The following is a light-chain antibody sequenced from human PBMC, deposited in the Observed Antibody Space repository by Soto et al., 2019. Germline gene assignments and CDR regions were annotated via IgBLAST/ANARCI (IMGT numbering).Light chain of an antibody. CDR1: QSVSSW. J-gene: IGKJ2*01. Sequence: DIQMTQSPSTLSASLGDRVTITCRASQSVSSWLAWYQQKPGKAPKLLIYQASSLESGVAPRFSGSGSGTEFTLTISSLQPEDFATYYCQEYHSYSFGQGTKLELK. CDR3: QEYHSYS. V-gene: IGKV1-5*03. CDR2: QAS.